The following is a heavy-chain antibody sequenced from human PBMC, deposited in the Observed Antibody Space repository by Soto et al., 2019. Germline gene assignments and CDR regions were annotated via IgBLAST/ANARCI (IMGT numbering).Heavy chain of an antibody. J-gene: IGHJ4*02. D-gene: IGHD1-26*01. CDR3: AKDPGSYLHSDS. V-gene: IGHV3-7*03. Sequence: PGGSLRLSCAASGFTFSSYWVSWVRQAPGKGLEWVANIKQDGSEKYYVDSVKGRFTISRDNAKNSLYLQMNSLRVEDTAVYYCAKDPGSYLHSDSWGQGTLVTVSS. CDR1: GFTFSSYW. CDR2: IKQDGSEK.